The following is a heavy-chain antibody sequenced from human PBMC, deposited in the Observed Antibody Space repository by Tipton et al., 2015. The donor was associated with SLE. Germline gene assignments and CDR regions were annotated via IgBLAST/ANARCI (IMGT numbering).Heavy chain of an antibody. Sequence: TLSLTCTVSGGSISSYYWSWIRQPPGKGLEWIAYMYHTRSTNYNPSLKSRVTISVDTSKNQFSLKLSSVTAADTAVYYCARKRYCSSTRCHAGGAFDIWGQGTMVTVSS. J-gene: IGHJ3*02. D-gene: IGHD2-2*01. CDR3: ARKRYCSSTRCHAGGAFDI. V-gene: IGHV4-59*01. CDR1: GGSISSYY. CDR2: MYHTRST.